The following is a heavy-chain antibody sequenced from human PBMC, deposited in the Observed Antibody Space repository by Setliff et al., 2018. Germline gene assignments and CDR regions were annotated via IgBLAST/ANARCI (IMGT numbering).Heavy chain of an antibody. J-gene: IGHJ3*02. Sequence: SDTLSLTCTVSGGSINNYHWNWIRQPPGKGLEWIGYVGYNGNTHYNPSLNSRVTMSVDTSKNQFSLKLTSVSAADTAVYYCARWGENSGRPDWRAFDIWGQGTMVTVSS. D-gene: IGHD1-26*01. V-gene: IGHV4-59*01. CDR2: VGYNGNT. CDR1: GGSINNYH. CDR3: ARWGENSGRPDWRAFDI.